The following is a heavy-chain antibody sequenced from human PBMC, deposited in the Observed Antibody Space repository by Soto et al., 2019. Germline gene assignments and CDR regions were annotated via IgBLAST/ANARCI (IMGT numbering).Heavy chain of an antibody. CDR2: ISHTGTT. D-gene: IGHD2-21*02. CDR3: ERGPYCGDDCYFAY. J-gene: IGHJ4*02. CDR1: GVSITPYY. V-gene: IGHV4-4*07. Sequence: QVHLQESGPGLVKPSETLSLTCSVFGVSITPYYLSWIRQPAGKVLEWIGRISHTGTTNSNPSLEGRVTMSVDPSKKQISLGLSSATAADKATYYCERGPYCGDDCYFAYCGKRALVTVSS.